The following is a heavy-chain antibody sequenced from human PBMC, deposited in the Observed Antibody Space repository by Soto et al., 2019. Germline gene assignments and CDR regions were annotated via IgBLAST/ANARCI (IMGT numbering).Heavy chain of an antibody. CDR3: ARRYGLSAFDI. CDR2: IYYSGST. CDR1: GGSISSYY. Sequence: PSETLSLTCTVSGGSISSYYWSWIRQPPGKGLEWIGDIYYSGSTNYNPSLKSRVTISVDTSKNQSSLKLSSVTAADTAVYFCARRYGLSAFDIWGQGTMVTVSS. D-gene: IGHD3-10*01. J-gene: IGHJ3*02. V-gene: IGHV4-59*08.